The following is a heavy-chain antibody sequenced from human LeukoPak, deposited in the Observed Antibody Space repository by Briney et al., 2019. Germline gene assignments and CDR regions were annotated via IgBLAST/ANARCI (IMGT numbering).Heavy chain of an antibody. CDR2: IYYSGST. V-gene: IGHV4-59*01. J-gene: IGHJ5*02. CDR3: ARGRNNIVVVPAAISSWFDP. CDR1: GGSISSYY. D-gene: IGHD2-2*01. Sequence: RASETLSLTCTASGGSISSYYRSWVRQPPGKGLEWIGYIYYSGSTNYNPSLKSRVTISVGTSKNEFSLKLSSVTAADTAVYYCARGRNNIVVVPAAISSWFDPWGQGTLVTVSS.